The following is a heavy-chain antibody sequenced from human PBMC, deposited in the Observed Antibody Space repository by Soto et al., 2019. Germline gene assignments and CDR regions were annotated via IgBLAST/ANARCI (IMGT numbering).Heavy chain of an antibody. CDR2: IWYDGSNK. Sequence: GGSLRLSCAASGFTFSSYVMHWVRQAPGKGLEWVAVIWYDGSNKYYADSVKGRFTISRDNSKNTLYLQMNSLRAKDTAVYYCARDQKYGAFDIWGQGTMVTVSS. CDR3: ARDQKYGAFDI. CDR1: GFTFSSYV. J-gene: IGHJ3*02. D-gene: IGHD2-2*01. V-gene: IGHV3-33*01.